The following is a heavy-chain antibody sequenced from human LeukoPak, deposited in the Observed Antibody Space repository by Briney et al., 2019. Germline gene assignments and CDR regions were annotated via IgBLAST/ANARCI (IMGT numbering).Heavy chain of an antibody. J-gene: IGHJ2*01. Sequence: GGSLRLSCAASGFIFDDYAMHWVRQAPGKGLEWVSGISWNSGSIDYADSVKGRFTISRDNSKNTLYLQMNSLRAEDTAVYYCAKVRYYGDWGYFDLWGRGTLVTVSS. CDR3: AKVRYYGDWGYFDL. D-gene: IGHD4-17*01. V-gene: IGHV3-9*01. CDR2: ISWNSGSI. CDR1: GFIFDDYA.